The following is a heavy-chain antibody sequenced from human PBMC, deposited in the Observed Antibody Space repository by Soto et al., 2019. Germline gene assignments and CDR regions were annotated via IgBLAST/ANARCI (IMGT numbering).Heavy chain of an antibody. D-gene: IGHD6-19*01. V-gene: IGHV1-69*01. J-gene: IGHJ5*02. CDR3: AREGGWSSGENWFDP. CDR2: IIPVFNTT. CDR1: GGTFSTYA. Sequence: QVQLVQSGAEVKKPGSSVKVSCEASGGTFSTYAINWVRQAPGQGLEWIGGIIPVFNTTNYAQSFQGRLTITADESTSTVHMELTRLTSDDTAVYSCAREGGWSSGENWFDPWGLGTRVTVSS.